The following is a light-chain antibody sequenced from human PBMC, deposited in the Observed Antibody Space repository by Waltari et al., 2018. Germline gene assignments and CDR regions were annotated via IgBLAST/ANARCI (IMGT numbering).Light chain of an antibody. CDR1: SGHSSNV. Sequence: QLVLTQSPSASASLGASVRLTCPLSSGHSSNVIACHQQQPEKGPRYLMRVNRDGSHSKGDEIPDRFSGSSSGAERYLTISSLQSEDEADYYCQTGGHGTWVFGGGTKLTVL. J-gene: IGLJ3*02. CDR3: QTGGHGTWV. CDR2: VNRDGSH. V-gene: IGLV4-69*01.